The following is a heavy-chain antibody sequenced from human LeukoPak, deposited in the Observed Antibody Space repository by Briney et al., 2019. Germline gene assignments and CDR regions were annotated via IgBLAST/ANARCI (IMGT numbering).Heavy chain of an antibody. CDR3: ARGGPSSGWTSTGGWFDP. CDR1: GYTFTSFA. V-gene: IGHV7-4-1*01. J-gene: IGHJ5*02. Sequence: ASVKVSCKASGYTFTSFAVNWVRQAPGQGLEWMGRINANTGNPTYAQGFTGRLVFSLDTSVNTAYLQIGSLTAEDTAVYYCARGGPSSGWTSTGGWFDPWGQGTLVTVSS. D-gene: IGHD6-19*01. CDR2: INANTGNP.